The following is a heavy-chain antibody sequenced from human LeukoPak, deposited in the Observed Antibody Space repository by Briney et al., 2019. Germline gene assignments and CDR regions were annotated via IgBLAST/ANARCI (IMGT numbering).Heavy chain of an antibody. CDR3: ARDNYNDYDQFDY. CDR2: IYSSGST. J-gene: IGHJ4*02. V-gene: IGHV4-4*07. Sequence: PSETLSLTCTVSGDSISSYYWSWIRQPAGKGLEWIGRIYSSGSTHYNPSLKSRVTMSVDTSKNQFSLNLSSVTAADTAVYYCARDNYNDYDQFDYWGQGTLVTVSS. CDR1: GDSISSYY. D-gene: IGHD4-17*01.